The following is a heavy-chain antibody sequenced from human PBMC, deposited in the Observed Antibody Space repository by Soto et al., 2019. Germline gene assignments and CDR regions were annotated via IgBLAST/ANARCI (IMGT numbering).Heavy chain of an antibody. CDR2: IYYSGST. J-gene: IGHJ3*02. Sequence: ETLSLTCTVSGGSINNNNYYWGWIRQPPGKGLEWIGNIYYSGSTYYNPSLKSRVTISVDTSKNQFSLRLSSVTAADTAVYYCARISNFDFWSGPDALDIWGQGTMVTVSS. V-gene: IGHV4-39*01. D-gene: IGHD3-3*01. CDR3: ARISNFDFWSGPDALDI. CDR1: GGSINNNNYY.